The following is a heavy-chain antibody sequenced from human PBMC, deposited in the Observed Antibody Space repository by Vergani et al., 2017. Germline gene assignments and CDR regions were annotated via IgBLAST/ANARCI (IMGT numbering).Heavy chain of an antibody. V-gene: IGHV3-30*02. D-gene: IGHD3-22*01. Sequence: QVQLVESGGGVVQPGGSLRLSCIASGFTFRIYGMHWVRQAQGKGLEWVAFIRYEGTKRFYGDSVKGRFTISRDNSQTTVFLQMNSLRADDSSVYYCTKAGQYDSDNFHDSWGQGALVTVAS. J-gene: IGHJ1*01. CDR2: IRYEGTKR. CDR3: TKAGQYDSDNFHDS. CDR1: GFTFRIYG.